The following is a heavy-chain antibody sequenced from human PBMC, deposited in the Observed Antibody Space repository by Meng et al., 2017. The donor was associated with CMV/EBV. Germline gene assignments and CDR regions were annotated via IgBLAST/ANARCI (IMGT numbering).Heavy chain of an antibody. Sequence: LTGAASGFTFSSYSMNWVRQAPGKGLEWVSSISSSSSYIYYADSVKGRFTISRDNAKNSLYLQMNSLRAEDTAVYYCARDLGYDFWSGYYIPKVPHPFDYWGQGTLVTVSS. V-gene: IGHV3-21*01. CDR1: GFTFSSYS. J-gene: IGHJ4*02. CDR3: ARDLGYDFWSGYYIPKVPHPFDY. D-gene: IGHD3-3*01. CDR2: ISSSSSYI.